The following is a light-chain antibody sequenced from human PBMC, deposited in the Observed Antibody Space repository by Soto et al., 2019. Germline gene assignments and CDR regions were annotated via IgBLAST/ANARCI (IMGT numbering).Light chain of an antibody. CDR3: QQYKNWPPLT. Sequence: ESVLTQSPGTLSLSPGERATLSCRASQSVSSNLAWYQQKPGQAPSLLIYGASTRATDIPPRFSGSGSGTEFTLTITSLQSEDFAVYYCQQYKNWPPLTFGGGTKVDIK. V-gene: IGKV3-15*01. J-gene: IGKJ4*01. CDR1: QSVSSN. CDR2: GAS.